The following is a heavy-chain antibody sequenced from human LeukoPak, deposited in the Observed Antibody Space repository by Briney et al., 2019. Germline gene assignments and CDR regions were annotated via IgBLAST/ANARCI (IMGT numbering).Heavy chain of an antibody. CDR2: ISYDGSNK. J-gene: IGHJ3*01. CDR1: GFTFTSFA. D-gene: IGHD3-16*02. Sequence: GGSLRLSCAASGFTFTSFAMHRVRQAPGKGLEWVAVISYDGSNKYYADSVKGRFTISSDNSKHTLSLQMNSLRVEDTAMYFCAKDIHLSTWGLGTMATVSS. CDR3: AKDIHLST. V-gene: IGHV3-30-3*02.